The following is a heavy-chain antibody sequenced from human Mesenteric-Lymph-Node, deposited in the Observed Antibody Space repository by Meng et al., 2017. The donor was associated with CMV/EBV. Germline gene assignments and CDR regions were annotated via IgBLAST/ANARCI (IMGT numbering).Heavy chain of an antibody. CDR3: AKDTSDFWSGYYNWFDP. J-gene: IGHJ5*02. D-gene: IGHD3-3*01. V-gene: IGHV3-21*04. CDR1: GFTFSSYT. Sequence: GESLKISCAASGFTFSSYTMNWVRQAPGKGLEWVSSISSSSSYIYYADSVKGRFTISRDNAKNSLHLQMNSLRAEDTALYYCAKDTSDFWSGYYNWFDPWGQGTLVTVSS. CDR2: ISSSSSYI.